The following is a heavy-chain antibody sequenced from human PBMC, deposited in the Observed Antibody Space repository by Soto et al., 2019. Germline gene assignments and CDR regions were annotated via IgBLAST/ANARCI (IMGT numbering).Heavy chain of an antibody. CDR3: ARGSPPSSGWPFDYGMDV. Sequence: PSQTHSLTCAISGDRVSSNSGAWNWIRQSPSRGLEWLGRTYYRSRWYNDYGVSVKSRITINPDTSKNQFSLQLNSVTPEDTAVYYCARGSPPSSGWPFDYGMDVWGQGTTVTVSS. CDR1: GDRVSSNSGA. J-gene: IGHJ6*02. CDR2: TYYRSRWYN. D-gene: IGHD6-19*01. V-gene: IGHV6-1*01.